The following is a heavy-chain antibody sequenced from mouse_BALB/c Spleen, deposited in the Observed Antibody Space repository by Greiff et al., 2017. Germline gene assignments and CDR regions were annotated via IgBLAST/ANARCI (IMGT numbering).Heavy chain of an antibody. CDR3: ARGRYDFYWYFDV. V-gene: IGHV1-9*01. J-gene: IGHJ1*01. D-gene: IGHD2-14*01. CDR2: ILPGSGST. CDR1: GYTFSSYW. Sequence: QVQLKESGAELMKPGASVKISCKATGYTFSSYWIEWVKQRPGHGLEWIGEILPGSGSTNYNEKFKGKATFTADTSSNTAYMQLSSLTSEDSAVYYCARGRYDFYWYFDVWGAGTTVTVSS.